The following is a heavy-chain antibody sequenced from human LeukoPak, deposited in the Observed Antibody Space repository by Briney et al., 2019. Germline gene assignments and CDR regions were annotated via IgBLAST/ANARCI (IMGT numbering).Heavy chain of an antibody. V-gene: IGHV4-59*01. CDR1: GGSISSNY. CDR2: IYYSGST. Sequence: SETLSLTCNVSGGSISSNYWSWIRQPPGKGLEWIGYIYYSGSTNYNPSLKSRVTISVDTSKNQFSLKLSSVTAADTAVYYCARSGYSYGADAVDIWGQGTMVTVSS. J-gene: IGHJ3*02. CDR3: ARSGYSYGADAVDI. D-gene: IGHD5-18*01.